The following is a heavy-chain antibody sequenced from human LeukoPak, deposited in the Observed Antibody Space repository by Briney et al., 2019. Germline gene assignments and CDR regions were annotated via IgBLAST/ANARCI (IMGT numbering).Heavy chain of an antibody. CDR2: ISATGSTT. D-gene: IGHD3-10*01. J-gene: IGHJ4*02. CDR1: GFTFSTYA. V-gene: IGHV3-23*01. Sequence: GGSLRLSCAASGFTFSTYAMTWVRQAPGKGLESVSLISATGSTTYYAESVRGRFTISRDNSKNTLYLQMNSLRAEDTAVYYCAKDLRDSYYYGSGSYEGGYWGQGTLVTVSS. CDR3: AKDLRDSYYYGSGSYEGGY.